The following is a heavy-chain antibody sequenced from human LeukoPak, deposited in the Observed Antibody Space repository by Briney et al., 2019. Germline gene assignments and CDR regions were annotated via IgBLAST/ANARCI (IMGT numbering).Heavy chain of an antibody. D-gene: IGHD6-19*01. J-gene: IGHJ3*02. CDR3: AKGSSGWSTDAFDI. Sequence: GRSLRLSCAASGFTFDDYAMHWVRQAPGKGLEWVPGINWNTNSIKYADSVKGRFTISRDNAKNSLYLQMNSLRAEDTAFYYCAKGSSGWSTDAFDIWGQGTMVTVSS. CDR2: INWNTNSI. CDR1: GFTFDDYA. V-gene: IGHV3-9*01.